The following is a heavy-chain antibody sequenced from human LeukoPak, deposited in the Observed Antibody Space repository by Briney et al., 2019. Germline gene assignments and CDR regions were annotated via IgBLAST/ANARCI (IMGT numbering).Heavy chain of an antibody. CDR3: ARGPYYDSSGYYSY. D-gene: IGHD3-22*01. J-gene: IGHJ4*02. CDR1: GGSINSSYY. CDR2: IYYSGST. Sequence: PSETLSLTCTVSGGSINSSYYWSWIRQHPGKGLEWIGYIYYSGSTYYNPSLKSRVTISVDTSKNQFSLKLSSVTAADTAVYYCARGPYYDSSGYYSYWGQGTLVTVSS. V-gene: IGHV4-59*12.